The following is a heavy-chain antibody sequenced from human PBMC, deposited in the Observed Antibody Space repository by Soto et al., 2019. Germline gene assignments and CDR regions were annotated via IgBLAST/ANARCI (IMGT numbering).Heavy chain of an antibody. V-gene: IGHV3-33*01. CDR3: ARDYYDSSGVFDI. CDR2: IWYDGSNK. CDR1: GFTFSSYG. D-gene: IGHD3-22*01. J-gene: IGHJ3*02. Sequence: LRLSCAASGFTFSSYGMHWVRQAPGKGLEWVAVIWYDGSNKYYADSVKGRFTISRDNSKNTLYLQMNSLRAEDTAVYYCARDYYDSSGVFDIWGQGTMVTVSS.